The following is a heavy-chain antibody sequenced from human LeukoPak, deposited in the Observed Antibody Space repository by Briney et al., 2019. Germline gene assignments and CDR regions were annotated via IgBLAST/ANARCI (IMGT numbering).Heavy chain of an antibody. J-gene: IGHJ4*02. CDR1: GFTFSSYS. D-gene: IGHD3-10*01. Sequence: GGSLRLSCAASGFTFSSYSMNWVRQAPGKGLEWVSYISSSSSTIYYADAVKGRFTISRDNAKNSLYLQMNSLRAEDTAVYYCARVREAAAFDYWGQETLVTVSS. V-gene: IGHV3-48*04. CDR3: ARVREAAAFDY. CDR2: ISSSSSTI.